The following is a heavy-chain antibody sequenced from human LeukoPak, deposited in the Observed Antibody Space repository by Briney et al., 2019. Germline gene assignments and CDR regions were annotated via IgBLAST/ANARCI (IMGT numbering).Heavy chain of an antibody. CDR2: IYHSGST. V-gene: IGHV4-30-2*01. CDR1: GGSISSGGYS. J-gene: IGHJ4*02. CDR3: ARAWIAARRRYFDY. D-gene: IGHD6-6*01. Sequence: SQTLSLTCAVSGGSISSGGYSWRWLRQPPGTGLEWIGYIYHSGSTYYNPSLKSRVTISVDRSKNQFSLKLSSVTAADTAVYYCARAWIAARRRYFDYWGQGTLVTVSS.